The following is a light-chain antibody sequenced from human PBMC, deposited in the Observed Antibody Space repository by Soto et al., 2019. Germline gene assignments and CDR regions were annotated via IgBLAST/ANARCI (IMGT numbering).Light chain of an antibody. CDR2: GAS. CDR3: QQYDSSRT. J-gene: IGKJ3*01. Sequence: DIVLTQSPGTLSLSPGETATLSCRASQSVGSNYFAWYQQKPGQAPRLLIYGASRRATGIPDRFSGSGSGTDFTLTISRLEPEDSAVYYCQQYDSSRTFGPGTKVDIK. V-gene: IGKV3-20*01. CDR1: QSVGSNY.